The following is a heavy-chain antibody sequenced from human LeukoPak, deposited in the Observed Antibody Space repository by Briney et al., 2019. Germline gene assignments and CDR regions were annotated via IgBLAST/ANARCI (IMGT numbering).Heavy chain of an antibody. V-gene: IGHV3-23*01. J-gene: IGHJ3*02. CDR3: AKGRGRFYDILTGYYMGAFDI. Sequence: GGSLRLSCAASGFTFSSYAMSWVRQAPGKGLEWVSGISDSGGSTYYADSVKGRFTISRDNSKNTLYLQMNSLRAEDTAVYYCAKGRGRFYDILTGYYMGAFDIWGQGTMVTVSS. CDR2: ISDSGGST. D-gene: IGHD3-9*01. CDR1: GFTFSSYA.